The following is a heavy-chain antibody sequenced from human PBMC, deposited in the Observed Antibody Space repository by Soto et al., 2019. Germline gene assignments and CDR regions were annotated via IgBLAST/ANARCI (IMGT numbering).Heavy chain of an antibody. V-gene: IGHV2-5*02. CDR1: GFSLSDSAVG. CDR2: IYWDDTK. CDR3: AHGSGWLSDQ. Sequence: QITLKESGPTLVKPTQTLTLTCTFSGFSLSDSAVGVNWIRQPPGKPLEWLALIYWDDTKHYSSSLRNRLTITKDTSKNQVVLTMTNMDPADTATYYCAHGSGWLSDQWGQGTLVTVSS. D-gene: IGHD6-19*01. J-gene: IGHJ4*02.